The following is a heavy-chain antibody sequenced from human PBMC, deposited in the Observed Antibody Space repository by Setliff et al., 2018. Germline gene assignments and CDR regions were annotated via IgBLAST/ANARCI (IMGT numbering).Heavy chain of an antibody. V-gene: IGHV4-59*08. CDR2: IHPWGGSSEST. CDR3: ARGLHSGTYWGTRPLGLDY. D-gene: IGHD1-26*01. J-gene: IGHJ4*02. CDR1: GGPTIGYY. Sequence: SETLSLTCAVSGGPTIGYYWTWIRQAPGKGLEWIGYIHPWGGSSESTNYSPSLKSRITISLDKSKSQFSLKLTSVTVADTAVYYCARGLHSGTYWGTRPLGLDYWGRGSLVTVS.